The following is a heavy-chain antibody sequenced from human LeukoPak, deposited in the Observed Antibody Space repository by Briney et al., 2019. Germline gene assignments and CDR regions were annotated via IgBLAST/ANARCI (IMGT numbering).Heavy chain of an antibody. D-gene: IGHD6-13*01. Sequence: GRSLRLSCAASGFTFDDYAMHWVRQAPGKDLEWVSGISWNSGSIGYADSVKGRFTISRDNAKNSLDLQMNSLRAEDTAFYYCAKDLAATGYDALDMWGQGTVVTVSS. CDR1: GFTFDDYA. CDR2: ISWNSGSI. J-gene: IGHJ3*02. V-gene: IGHV3-9*01. CDR3: AKDLAATGYDALDM.